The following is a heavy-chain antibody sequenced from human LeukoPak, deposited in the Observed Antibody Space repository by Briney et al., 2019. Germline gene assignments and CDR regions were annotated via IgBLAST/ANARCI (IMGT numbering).Heavy chain of an antibody. J-gene: IGHJ6*03. V-gene: IGHV3-11*04. CDR3: ARVPATYDFWSGSYYYYYMDV. CDR1: GFTFSDYY. Sequence: GGSLRLSCAASGFTFSDYYMSWIRQAPGKGLEWVSYISSSGSTIYYADSVKGRFTISRDNAKNSLYLQMNSLRAEDTAVYYCARVPATYDFWSGSYYYYYMDVWGKGTTVTVSS. CDR2: ISSSGSTI. D-gene: IGHD3-3*01.